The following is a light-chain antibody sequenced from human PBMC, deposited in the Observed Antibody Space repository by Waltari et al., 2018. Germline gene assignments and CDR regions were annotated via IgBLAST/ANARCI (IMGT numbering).Light chain of an antibody. CDR3: AAWDDSLSGPGV. V-gene: IGLV1-47*02. J-gene: IGLJ3*02. Sequence: QSVLTQPPSASGTPGQRVTISCSVSSPTIGTDFLYWYQQLPRTAPQLLVYSNNQRPSGVPDRFSSSKSGTSASLAISGLRSEDEADYYCAAWDDSLSGPGVFGGGTKLTVL. CDR2: SNN. CDR1: SPTIGTDF.